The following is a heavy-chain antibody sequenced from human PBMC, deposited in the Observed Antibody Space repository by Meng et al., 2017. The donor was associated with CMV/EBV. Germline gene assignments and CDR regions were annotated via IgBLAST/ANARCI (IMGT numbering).Heavy chain of an antibody. CDR1: GGSVSSVSYY. D-gene: IGHD4-17*01. V-gene: IGHV4-61*01. J-gene: IGHJ4*02. CDR3: ARDPNGDYVGGDY. Sequence: SETLSLTCSVSGGSVSSVSYYWSWIRQPPGKGLEWIGYIYYSGSTYYNPSLKSRVTISVDTSKNQFSLKLSSVTAADTAVYYCARDPNGDYVGGDYWGQGTLVTVSS. CDR2: IYYSGST.